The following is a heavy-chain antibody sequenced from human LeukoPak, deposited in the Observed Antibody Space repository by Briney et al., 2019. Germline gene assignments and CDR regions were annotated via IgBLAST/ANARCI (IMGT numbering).Heavy chain of an antibody. Sequence: GGPLRLSCAASGFTFSNDWMSWVHQAPRKELEWVGGIKSKTDGGTTAYAAPVKGRYTVSRDDSRNTLYLQMNSLKTEDTAAYYCSTDRGIAARPVFDSWGQGTLVTVSS. CDR3: STDRGIAARPVFDS. J-gene: IGHJ4*02. V-gene: IGHV3-15*01. CDR2: IKSKTDGGTT. CDR1: GFTFSNDW. D-gene: IGHD6-6*01.